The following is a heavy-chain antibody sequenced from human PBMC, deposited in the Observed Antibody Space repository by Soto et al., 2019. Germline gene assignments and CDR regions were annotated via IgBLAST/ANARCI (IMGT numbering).Heavy chain of an antibody. J-gene: IGHJ4*02. D-gene: IGHD2-2*01. CDR3: ASGEGGYCSSTSCPRYYFDY. V-gene: IGHV1-8*01. CDR1: GYTFTSYD. Sequence: QVQLVQSGAEVKKPGASVKVSCKASGYTFTSYDINWVRQATGQGLEWMGWMNPNSGNTGYAQKFQGRVTMTRNTSISTAYMELSSLRSEDTAVYYCASGEGGYCSSTSCPRYYFDYWGQGTLVTVSS. CDR2: MNPNSGNT.